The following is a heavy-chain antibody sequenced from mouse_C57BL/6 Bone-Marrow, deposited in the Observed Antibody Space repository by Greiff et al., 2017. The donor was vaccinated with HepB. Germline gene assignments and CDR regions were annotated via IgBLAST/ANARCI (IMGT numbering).Heavy chain of an antibody. CDR3: ASFYDYDPFDY. CDR1: GYTFTSYW. D-gene: IGHD2-4*01. J-gene: IGHJ2*01. Sequence: VQLQQPGAELVRPGTSVKLSCKASGYTFTSYWMHWVKQRPGQGLEWIGVIDPSDSYTNYNQKFKGKATLTVDTSSSTAYMQLSGLTSEDSAVYYCASFYDYDPFDYWGQGTTLTVSS. V-gene: IGHV1-59*01. CDR2: IDPSDSYT.